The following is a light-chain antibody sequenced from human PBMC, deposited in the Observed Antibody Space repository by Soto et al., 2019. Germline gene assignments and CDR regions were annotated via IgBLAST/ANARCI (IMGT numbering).Light chain of an antibody. Sequence: QSVPTQPPSASKAPGQRVTISCTGSSSNIGAGYEAHWYQQVPGTAPKLLIYENNNRPSGVPDRFSGSKSGTSASLAITGLQAEDEAQYYCQSYDSSLSGYVFGTGTKLTLL. CDR2: ENN. J-gene: IGLJ1*01. CDR1: SSNIGAGYE. V-gene: IGLV1-40*01. CDR3: QSYDSSLSGYV.